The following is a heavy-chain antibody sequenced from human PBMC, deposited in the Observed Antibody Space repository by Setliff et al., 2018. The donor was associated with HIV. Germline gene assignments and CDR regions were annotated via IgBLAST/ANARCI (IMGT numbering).Heavy chain of an antibody. CDR2: INVGNGNT. J-gene: IGHJ6*03. CDR3: ARDRFGDPYYYYYMDV. V-gene: IGHV1-3*01. CDR1: GYTFISFA. Sequence: ASVKVSCKASGYTFISFAIHWVRQAPGQRLEWMGWINVGNGNTKYSQNFQGRVTITRDTSASTAYMELSSLRSEDTAVYYCARDRFGDPYYYYYMDVWGKGTTVTVSS. D-gene: IGHD3-16*01.